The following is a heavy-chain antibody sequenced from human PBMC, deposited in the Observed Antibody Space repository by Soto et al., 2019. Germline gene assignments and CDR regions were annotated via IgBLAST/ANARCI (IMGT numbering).Heavy chain of an antibody. J-gene: IGHJ6*03. CDR2: IWDDGSNK. Sequence: GGSLRLSCAASGFTFSSYGMHWVRQAPGKGLEWVAVIWDDGSNKYYADSVKGRFTISRDNSKNTLYLKMNSLRAEDTAVYYCARDYRYFSGGSCYSGEYYYYYYYMDVWGKGTTVTVSS. CDR3: ARDYRYFSGGSCYSGEYYYYYYYMDV. D-gene: IGHD2-15*01. CDR1: GFTFSSYG. V-gene: IGHV3-33*01.